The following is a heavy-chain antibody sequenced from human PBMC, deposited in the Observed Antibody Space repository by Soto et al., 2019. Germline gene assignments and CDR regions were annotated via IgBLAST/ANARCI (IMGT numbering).Heavy chain of an antibody. J-gene: IGHJ6*03. D-gene: IGHD3-10*01. CDR3: AVITMVRGVIFSGYYYMDV. CDR1: GGSISSSSYY. Sequence: SETLSLTCTVSGGSISSSSYYWGWIRQPPGKGLEWIGSIYYSGSTYYNPSLKSRVTISVDTSKNQFSLKLSSVTAADTAVYYCAVITMVRGVIFSGYYYMDVWGKGTTVTVSS. V-gene: IGHV4-39*01. CDR2: IYYSGST.